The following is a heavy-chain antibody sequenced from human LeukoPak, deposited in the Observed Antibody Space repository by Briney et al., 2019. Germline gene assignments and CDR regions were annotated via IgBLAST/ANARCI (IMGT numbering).Heavy chain of an antibody. CDR2: IYYSGST. J-gene: IGHJ2*01. D-gene: IGHD3-22*01. Sequence: SETLSLTCTVSDDSISSGGSYWSWIRQHPGKGLEWIGYIYYSGSTNYNPSLKSRVTISVDTSKNQFSLKLSSVTAADTAVYYCARGSDYYDSSGYYPVYWYFDLWGRGTLVTVSS. CDR1: DDSISSGGSY. CDR3: ARGSDYYDSSGYYPVYWYFDL. V-gene: IGHV4-61*08.